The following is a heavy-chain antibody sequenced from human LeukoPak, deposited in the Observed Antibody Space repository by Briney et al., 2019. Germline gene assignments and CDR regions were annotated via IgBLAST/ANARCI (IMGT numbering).Heavy chain of an antibody. CDR1: GGSISSYY. Sequence: SETLSLTCTVSGGSISSYYWSWIRQPPGRGLEWIGYIYTSGSTNYNPSLESRVTISVDTSKNQFSLKLSSVTAADTAVYYCAIRVAAAGTGYYYYMDVWGKGTTVTVSS. CDR2: IYTSGST. D-gene: IGHD6-13*01. J-gene: IGHJ6*03. CDR3: AIRVAAAGTGYYYYMDV. V-gene: IGHV4-4*09.